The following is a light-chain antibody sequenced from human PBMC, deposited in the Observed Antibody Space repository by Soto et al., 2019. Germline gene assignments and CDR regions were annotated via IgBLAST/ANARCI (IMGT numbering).Light chain of an antibody. CDR3: ASCAGSLNFFCV. V-gene: IGLV2-8*01. J-gene: IGLJ1*01. Sequence: QSVLTQPPSASGSPGQSVTISCTGTSSNVGAYDVVSWYQQPPGNAPKLMIYENNKRPSGVPDRFSGSKSGTTASLTVSGLQSEDEADYYCASCAGSLNFFCVFGSGTKLTVL. CDR1: SSNVGAYDV. CDR2: ENN.